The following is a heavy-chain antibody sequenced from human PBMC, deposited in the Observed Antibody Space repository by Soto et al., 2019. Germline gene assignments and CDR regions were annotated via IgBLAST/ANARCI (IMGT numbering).Heavy chain of an antibody. D-gene: IGHD3-3*01. CDR3: AREGAPYYDLWGGARNVDV. J-gene: IGHJ6*02. CDR2: ISYDGSNK. Sequence: QVQLVESGGGVVQPGRSLRLSCAASGFTFSSYAMHWVRQAPGKGLEWVAVISYDGSNKYYADSVKGRFTISRDNSKNRLYLKMTSRRAEDTSVYYCAREGAPYYDLWGGARNVDVWGQGTTVTVSS. V-gene: IGHV3-30-3*01. CDR1: GFTFSSYA.